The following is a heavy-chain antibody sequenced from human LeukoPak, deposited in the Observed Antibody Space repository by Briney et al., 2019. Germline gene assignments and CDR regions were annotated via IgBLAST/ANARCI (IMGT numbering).Heavy chain of an antibody. CDR1: GFTFSSYS. Sequence: PGGSLRLSCAASGFTFSSYSMNWVRQAPGKGLEWVSSISTRSNYIYYADSLKGRFTVSRDNAKNSLHLQMNSLRAEDSAVYYCARELGLGAIEYWGQGTLVTVSS. D-gene: IGHD1-26*01. CDR2: ISTRSNYI. V-gene: IGHV3-21*01. J-gene: IGHJ4*02. CDR3: ARELGLGAIEY.